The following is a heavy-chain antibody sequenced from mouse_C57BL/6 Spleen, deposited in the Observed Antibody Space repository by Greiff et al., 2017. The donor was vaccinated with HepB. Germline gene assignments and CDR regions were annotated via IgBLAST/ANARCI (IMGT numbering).Heavy chain of an antibody. Sequence: EVQLQQSGPVLVKPGASVKMSCKASGYTFTDYYMNWVKQSPGKSLEWIGVINPYNGGTSYNQKFKGKATLTVDKSSSTAYMDLNSLTSKDSAVYYCARDSWDGAYWGQGTLVTVSA. D-gene: IGHD4-1*01. V-gene: IGHV1-19*01. CDR2: INPYNGGT. CDR3: ARDSWDGAY. J-gene: IGHJ3*01. CDR1: GYTFTDYY.